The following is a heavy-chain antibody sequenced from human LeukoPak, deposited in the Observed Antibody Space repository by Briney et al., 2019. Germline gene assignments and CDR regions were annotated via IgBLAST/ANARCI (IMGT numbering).Heavy chain of an antibody. V-gene: IGHV3-48*04. D-gene: IGHD3-10*01. Sequence: GGSLRLSCAASGFTFTSYSIKWVRQAPGKGLEWVSYISSSGSTIYYADSVKGRFTISRDNAKNSLYLQMNSLRAEDTAVYYCARGYYYGSGSYLWGQGTLVTVSS. CDR1: GFTFTSYS. CDR3: ARGYYYGSGSYL. CDR2: ISSSGSTI. J-gene: IGHJ4*02.